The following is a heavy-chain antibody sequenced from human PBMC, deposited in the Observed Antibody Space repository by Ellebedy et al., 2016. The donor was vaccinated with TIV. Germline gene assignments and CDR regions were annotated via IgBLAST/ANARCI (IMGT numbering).Heavy chain of an antibody. V-gene: IGHV3-48*04. CDR1: GFAFSSYA. J-gene: IGHJ6*02. D-gene: IGHD3-10*01. CDR3: AREIFLWSLGNYYYGMDV. Sequence: GESLKISCAASGFAFSSYAMHWVRQAPGKGLAWVSYIGSSSTTIYYADSVKGRFTVSRDNAKNSLYLQLNSLSAEDTAVYYCAREIFLWSLGNYYYGMDVWGHGTTVIVSS. CDR2: IGSSSTTI.